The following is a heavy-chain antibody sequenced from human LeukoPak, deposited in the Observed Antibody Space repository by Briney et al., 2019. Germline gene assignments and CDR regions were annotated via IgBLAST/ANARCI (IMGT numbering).Heavy chain of an antibody. J-gene: IGHJ4*02. CDR1: GFTFSSYS. V-gene: IGHV3-21*01. D-gene: IGHD3-22*01. CDR2: ITSSSSYM. Sequence: PGGSLRLSCAASGFTFSSYSMDWVRQAPGKGLEWVSSITSSSSYMYYADSVKGRFTISRDNAKNSLYLQMNSLRAEDTAVYYCARCWIGSSGPPSDWGQGTLVTVSS. CDR3: ARCWIGSSGPPSD.